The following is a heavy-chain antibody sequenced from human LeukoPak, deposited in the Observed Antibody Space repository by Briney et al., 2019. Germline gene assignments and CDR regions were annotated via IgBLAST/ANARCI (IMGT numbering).Heavy chain of an antibody. J-gene: IGHJ6*02. D-gene: IGHD6-13*01. CDR2: ISGSGGST. V-gene: IGHV3-23*01. CDR3: AKDSSSPPEYYYYYGMDV. Sequence: PGGSVRLSCGASGFTFSSYAMSWVRQAPGKGLEWVSAISGSGGSTYYADSVKGRFTISRDNSKNTLYLQMNSLRAEDTAVYYCAKDSSSPPEYYYYYGMDVWGQGTTVTVSS. CDR1: GFTFSSYA.